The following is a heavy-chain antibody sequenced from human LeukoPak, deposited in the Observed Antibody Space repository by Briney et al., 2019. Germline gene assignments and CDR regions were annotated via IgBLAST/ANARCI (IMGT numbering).Heavy chain of an antibody. V-gene: IGHV1-69*01. J-gene: IGHJ6*04. CDR3: ASSTRGIVVAYYYYGMDV. CDR2: IIPIFGTA. CDR1: GGTFSSYA. D-gene: IGHD2-15*01. Sequence: SVKVSCKASGGTFSSYAISWVRQAPGQGLEWMGGIIPIFGTANYAQKFQGRVTITADESTSTAYMELSSLRSEDTAVYYCASSTRGIVVAYYYYGMDVWGKGATVTVSS.